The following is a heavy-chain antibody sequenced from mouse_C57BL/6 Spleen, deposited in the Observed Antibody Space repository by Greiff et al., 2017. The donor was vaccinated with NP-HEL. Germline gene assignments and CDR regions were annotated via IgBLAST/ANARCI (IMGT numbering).Heavy chain of an antibody. CDR1: GFTFSSYA. J-gene: IGHJ2*01. CDR3: AREQGEDGGVGY. V-gene: IGHV5-4*01. CDR2: ISDGGSYT. Sequence: EVHLVESGGGLVKPGGSLKLSCAASGFTFSSYAMSWVRQTPEKRLEWVATISDGGSYTYYPDNVKGRFTISRDNAKNNLYLQMSHLKSEDTAMYYCAREQGEDGGVGYWGQGTTLTVSS.